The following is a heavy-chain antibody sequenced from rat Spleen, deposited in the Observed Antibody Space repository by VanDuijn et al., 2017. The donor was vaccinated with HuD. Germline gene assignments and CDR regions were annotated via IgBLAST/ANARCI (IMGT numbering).Heavy chain of an antibody. D-gene: IGHD5-1*01. CDR1: GFSLTTNG. V-gene: IGHV2-72*01. CDR2: IWPSGST. CDR3: ARHPWGGAPYY. J-gene: IGHJ2*01. Sequence: QVQLMESGPGLVQPSETLSLTCTVSGFSLTTNGVGWLRQPLGRGLMWMGTIWPSGSTNYNLAVQSRLSSSRDTSKSQVFLKMDSLQPEDTGTYYCARHPWGGAPYYWGQGVMVTVSS.